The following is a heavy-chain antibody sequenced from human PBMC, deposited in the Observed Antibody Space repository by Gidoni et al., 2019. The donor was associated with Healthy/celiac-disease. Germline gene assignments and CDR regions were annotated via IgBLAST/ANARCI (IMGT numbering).Heavy chain of an antibody. CDR2: IYHSGST. D-gene: IGHD3-22*01. CDR1: GYSISPCYY. Sequence: QGPLQESGPGLVKPSDTLSHTCAASGYSISPCYYWGWIRQPPGKGLEWIGSIYHSGSTYYNPSLKSRVTISVDTSKNQFSLKLSSVTAADTAVYYCARDHYYYDSSGYYWGYWGQGTLVTVSS. V-gene: IGHV4-38-2*02. J-gene: IGHJ4*02. CDR3: ARDHYYYDSSGYYWGY.